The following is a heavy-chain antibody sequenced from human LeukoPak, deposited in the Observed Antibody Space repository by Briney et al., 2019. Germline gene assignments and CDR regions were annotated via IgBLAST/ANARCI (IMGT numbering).Heavy chain of an antibody. V-gene: IGHV4-34*01. D-gene: IGHD3-16*01. CDR2: INHSGGT. CDR1: GGSFSDYF. CDR3: ASLRITSGEVRDY. J-gene: IGHJ4*02. Sequence: SETLSLTCVVHGGSFSDYFWSWIRQPPGRGLELIGEINHSGGTKCNPSLKSRLTMSLDTSKNQVSLNLTSVTAADAAVYYCASLRITSGEVRDYWGQGSLVTVSS.